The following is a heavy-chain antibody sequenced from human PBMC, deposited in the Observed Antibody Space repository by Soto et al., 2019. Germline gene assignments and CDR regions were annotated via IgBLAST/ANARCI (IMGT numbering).Heavy chain of an antibody. CDR3: ARDLSPVDY. Sequence: QIQLVQSGAEVKKPGASVKVSCKASGYTFSSYHITWVRQAPGQGLEWMGWISAYNGNTNYAQNLQGRVTMTTDPSTSTSYMELRSLRSDDTAVYYCARDLSPVDYWGQGTLVTVSS. V-gene: IGHV1-18*01. J-gene: IGHJ4*02. CDR2: ISAYNGNT. CDR1: GYTFSSYH.